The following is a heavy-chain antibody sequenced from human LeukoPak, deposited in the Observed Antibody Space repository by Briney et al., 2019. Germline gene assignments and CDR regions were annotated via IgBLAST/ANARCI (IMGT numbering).Heavy chain of an antibody. J-gene: IGHJ5*02. V-gene: IGHV4-59*01. CDR1: GGSISPYF. CDR3: ARDDYRGVTDFDP. CDR2: ISYTGST. D-gene: IGHD3-10*01. Sequence: SETLSLTCTVSGGSISPYFWSWIRQPPGKGLEWIGYISYTGSTNYNPSLKSRVTISVDTSKNQFSLQLTSVTAADTAVYYCARDDYRGVTDFDPWGQGTLVTVSS.